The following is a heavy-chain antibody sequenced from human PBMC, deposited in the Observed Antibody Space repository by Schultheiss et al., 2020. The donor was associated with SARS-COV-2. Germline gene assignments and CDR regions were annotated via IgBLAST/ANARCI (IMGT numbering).Heavy chain of an antibody. J-gene: IGHJ5*02. CDR1: GGSISSYY. Sequence: SQTLSLTCTVSGGSISSYYWSWIRQHPGKGLEWIGYIYYSGSTYYNPSLKSRLSISVDTSKNQFSLKLSSVTAADTAVYYCARLGARRGWFDPWGQGTLVTVSS. D-gene: IGHD1-26*01. CDR3: ARLGARRGWFDP. CDR2: IYYSGST. V-gene: IGHV4-59*06.